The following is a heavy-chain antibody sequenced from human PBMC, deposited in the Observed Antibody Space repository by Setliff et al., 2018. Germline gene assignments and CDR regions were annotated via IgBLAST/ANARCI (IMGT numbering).Heavy chain of an antibody. V-gene: IGHV3-30-3*01. CDR3: ARDYYTPGNYIWGSYRPLLGYFDY. CDR1: GFTFNNYA. CDR2: ISFDGSDK. D-gene: IGHD3-16*02. Sequence: GGSLRLSCAASGFTFNNYAMHWVRQAPGKGLGWVAVISFDGSDKYYADSVKGRFTISRDNSKNTLHLQMNSLRAEDTAVYYCARDYYTPGNYIWGSYRPLLGYFDYWGQGTLVTVSS. J-gene: IGHJ4*02.